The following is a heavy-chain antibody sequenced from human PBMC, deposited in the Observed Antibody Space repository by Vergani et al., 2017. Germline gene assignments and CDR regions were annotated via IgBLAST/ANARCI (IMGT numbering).Heavy chain of an antibody. J-gene: IGHJ6*02. D-gene: IGHD3-10*01. Sequence: EVQLLESGGGLVQPGGSLRLSCAASGFTFSSYAMSWVRQAPGKGLEWVSASSGSGGSTYYADSVKGRFTISRDNSKNTLYLQMNSLRAEATAVYYCAKFQPQAIYGSGSYISRDYGMDVWGQGTTVTVSS. V-gene: IGHV3-23*01. CDR3: AKFQPQAIYGSGSYISRDYGMDV. CDR1: GFTFSSYA. CDR2: SSGSGGST.